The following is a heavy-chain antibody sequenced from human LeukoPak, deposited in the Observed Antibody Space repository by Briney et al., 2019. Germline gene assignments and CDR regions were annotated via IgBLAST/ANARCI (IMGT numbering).Heavy chain of an antibody. CDR1: GFTFSSYA. CDR2: ISGSGGST. CDR3: AKVYESSGYYSFFDY. V-gene: IGHV3-23*01. Sequence: GESLRLSCAASGFTFSSYAMGWVRQAPGKGLEWVSAISGSGGSTYYADSVKGRFTISRDNSKNTLYLQMNSLRAEDTAVYYCAKVYESSGYYSFFDYWGQGTLVTVSS. D-gene: IGHD3-22*01. J-gene: IGHJ4*02.